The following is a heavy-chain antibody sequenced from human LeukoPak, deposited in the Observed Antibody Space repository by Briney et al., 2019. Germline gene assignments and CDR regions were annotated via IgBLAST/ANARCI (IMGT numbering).Heavy chain of an antibody. J-gene: IGHJ3*02. CDR1: GFTFSSYS. D-gene: IGHD3-22*01. V-gene: IGHV3-21*01. CDR3: AREIVNDYYDSSGLDAFDI. Sequence: GGSLRLSCAASGFTFSSYSMNWVRQAPGKGLEWVSSISSSSSYIYYADSVKGRFTISRDNAKNSLYLQMNSLRAEDTAVYYCAREIVNDYYDSSGLDAFDIWGQGTMVTVSS. CDR2: ISSSSSYI.